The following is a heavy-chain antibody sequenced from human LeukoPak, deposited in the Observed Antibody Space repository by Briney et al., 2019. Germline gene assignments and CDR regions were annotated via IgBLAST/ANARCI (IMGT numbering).Heavy chain of an antibody. CDR3: AKDHSEYVWGSYRRDDY. Sequence: GGSLRLSCAASGFTFSSHAMSWVRQAPGKGLEWVSAISGSGGRTYYADSVKGRFTISRDNSKNTLYLHMDSPRAEDTAVYYCAKDHSEYVWGSYRRDDYPGQGTLVTVSS. CDR1: GFTFSSHA. V-gene: IGHV3-23*01. J-gene: IGHJ4*02. D-gene: IGHD3-16*02. CDR2: ISGSGGRT.